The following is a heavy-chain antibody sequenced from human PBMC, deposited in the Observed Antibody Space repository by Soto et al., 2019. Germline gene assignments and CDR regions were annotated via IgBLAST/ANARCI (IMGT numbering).Heavy chain of an antibody. CDR1: GFTFSSYA. V-gene: IGHV3-23*01. CDR3: AKVFRGVLVNFDY. Sequence: GGSLRLSCAASGFTFSSYAMSWVRQAPGKGLEWVSAISGSGANTYHADSVKGRFTISRDNSKNTLYLQMKSLRAEDTAVYYCAKVFRGVLVNFDYWGQGTLVTVSS. J-gene: IGHJ4*02. CDR2: ISGSGANT. D-gene: IGHD2-8*01.